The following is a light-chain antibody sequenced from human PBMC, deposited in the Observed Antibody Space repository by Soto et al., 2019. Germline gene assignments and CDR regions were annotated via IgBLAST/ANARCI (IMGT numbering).Light chain of an antibody. V-gene: IGKV1-17*01. CDR3: LQHNTYPLT. Sequence: DIQMTQSPSSLSASVGDRVTITCRASQGIGNDLGWYQQKPGTAPKRLIYAASSLQSGVPSRFSGSGSGTEFTLTISSLQPEDFAAYYCLQHNTYPLTFGQGTKVEIK. CDR2: AAS. CDR1: QGIGND. J-gene: IGKJ1*01.